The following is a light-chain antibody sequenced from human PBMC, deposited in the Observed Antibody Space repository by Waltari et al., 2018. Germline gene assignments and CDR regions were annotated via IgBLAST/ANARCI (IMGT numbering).Light chain of an antibody. CDR1: SRDIGDYDY. CDR3: CSYAGTNNFYV. V-gene: IGLV2-8*01. Sequence: QSALTQPPSASGSPGESVTISCTGTSRDIGDYDYVSCYQQHPGKAPKLMIYEVIKRPSGVPDRFSGSKSGNTASLTVSGLQAEDEADYYCCSYAGTNNFYVFGTGTKVTVL. CDR2: EVI. J-gene: IGLJ1*01.